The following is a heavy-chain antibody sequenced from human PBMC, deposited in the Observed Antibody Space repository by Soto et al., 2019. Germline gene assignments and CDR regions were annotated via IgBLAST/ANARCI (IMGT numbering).Heavy chain of an antibody. CDR2: IKSDGNMT. CDR1: GFTFSGYW. Sequence: EVRLVESGGGLVQPGGSLRLSCAASGFTFSGYWMHWVRQAPGKGLVWVSRIKSDGNMTMYADSVKGRFTISRDNAKHTLYLQMNSLREEDTAVYYCARSDWFAPWGQGPLVIVSS. CDR3: ARSDWFAP. J-gene: IGHJ5*02. V-gene: IGHV3-74*03.